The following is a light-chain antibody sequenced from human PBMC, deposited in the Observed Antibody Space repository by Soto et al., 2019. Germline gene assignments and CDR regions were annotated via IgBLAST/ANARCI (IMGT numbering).Light chain of an antibody. Sequence: QAVVTQEPSLTVSPGGTVTLTCGSTAGAVTSGHYPYWFQQKPGQAPRTLIYDATNKHSWTPARFSGSLLGGKAALTLSGAQPEDEAVYYCLVSYSGARLFGGGTKLPS. CDR1: AGAVTSGHY. V-gene: IGLV7-46*01. CDR2: DAT. J-gene: IGLJ2*01. CDR3: LVSYSGARL.